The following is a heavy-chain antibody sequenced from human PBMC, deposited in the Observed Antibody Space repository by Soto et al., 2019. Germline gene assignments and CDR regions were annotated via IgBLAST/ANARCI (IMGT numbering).Heavy chain of an antibody. Sequence: KVSCKTSGYTFSNYGITWVRQAPGQPLEWLGWISLYSDGTNYAQKFQGRVSMTTDTSTTTAYMELRSLRSDDTAVYYCARVVPGAEAWFGPWGQGTLVTVSS. CDR1: GYTFSNYG. D-gene: IGHD2-2*01. CDR3: ARVVPGAEAWFGP. J-gene: IGHJ5*02. V-gene: IGHV1-18*01. CDR2: ISLYSDGT.